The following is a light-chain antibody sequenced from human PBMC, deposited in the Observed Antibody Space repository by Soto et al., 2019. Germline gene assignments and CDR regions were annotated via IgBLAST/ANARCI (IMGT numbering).Light chain of an antibody. J-gene: IGKJ1*01. Sequence: EIVMTQSPATLSLSPGERATLSCRASQSVTSNLAWYQQKPGQAPRLLIYGASIRATGIPARFSGSGSGTEFTLTISSLQSEDFAVYHCQQYDSWPPRWTFGQGTKVEVK. V-gene: IGKV3-15*01. CDR3: QQYDSWPPRWT. CDR2: GAS. CDR1: QSVTSN.